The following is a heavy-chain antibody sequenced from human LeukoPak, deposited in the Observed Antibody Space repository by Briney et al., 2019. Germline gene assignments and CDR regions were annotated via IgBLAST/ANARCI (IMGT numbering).Heavy chain of an antibody. D-gene: IGHD2-21*02. CDR3: ASMTTYCGGDCYFFDY. J-gene: IGHJ4*02. CDR1: GFTFSSYS. CDR2: ISSSSTNI. V-gene: IGHV3-21*01. Sequence: GGSLRLSCAASGFTFSSYSMNWVRQAPGKGLEWVSSISSSSTNIYYADSVKGRFTISRDNAKNSLYLQMNSLRAEDTAVYYCASMTTYCGGDCYFFDYWGQGTLVTVSS.